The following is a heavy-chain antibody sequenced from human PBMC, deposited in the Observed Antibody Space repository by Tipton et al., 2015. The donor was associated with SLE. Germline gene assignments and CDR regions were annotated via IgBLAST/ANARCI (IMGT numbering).Heavy chain of an antibody. D-gene: IGHD3-22*01. CDR3: ARDRGYYDSGAYYDY. CDR1: GFTFSHHG. J-gene: IGHJ4*02. V-gene: IGHV3-33*08. Sequence: SLRLSCAASGFTFSHHGMHWVRQAPGKGLEWVAVIWYDGGITTYADSVEGRFTISRDNAKNSLYLQMTSLRADDTAFYYCARDRGYYDSGAYYDYWGQGTLVTVSS. CDR2: IWYDGGIT.